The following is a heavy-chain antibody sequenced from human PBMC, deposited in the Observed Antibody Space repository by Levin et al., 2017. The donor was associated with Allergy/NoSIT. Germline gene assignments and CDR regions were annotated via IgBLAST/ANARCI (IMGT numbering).Heavy chain of an antibody. CDR1: GFTFSSYS. V-gene: IGHV3-21*01. Sequence: GGSLRLSCAASGFTFSSYSMNWVRQAPGKGLEWVSSISSSSSYIYYADSVKGRFTISRDNAKNSLYLQMNSLRAEDTAVYYCARDLRPFYRWELPEDAFDSWGQGTMVTVSS. CDR3: ARDLRPFYRWELPEDAFDS. J-gene: IGHJ3*02. D-gene: IGHD1-26*01. CDR2: ISSSSSYI.